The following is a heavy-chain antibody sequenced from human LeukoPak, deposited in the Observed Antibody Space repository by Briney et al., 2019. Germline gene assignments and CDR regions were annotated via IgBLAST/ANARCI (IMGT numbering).Heavy chain of an antibody. D-gene: IGHD1-7*01. CDR2: ISWNSGSI. J-gene: IGHJ4*02. CDR3: AKDKGITGTWAFDY. Sequence: GRSLRLSCADSGFSFDDYAMHWVRQAPGKGLEWVSGISWNSGSIGYADSVKGRFTITRDNAKNSLYLQMNSLRAEDTALYYCAKDKGITGTWAFDYWGQGTLVTVSS. V-gene: IGHV3-9*01. CDR1: GFSFDDYA.